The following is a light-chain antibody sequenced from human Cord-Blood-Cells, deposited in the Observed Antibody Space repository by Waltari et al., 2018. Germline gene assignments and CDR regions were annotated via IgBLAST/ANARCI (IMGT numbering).Light chain of an antibody. Sequence: QSALTQPASVSGSPGQSITISCTGTSSDVGCYNYVSWYQQHPGKAPKLMIDEVSNRASGVSNRFSGSKSGNTASLTISGLQAEDEADYYGSSYTSSSTLVFGGGTKLTVL. V-gene: IGLV2-14*01. CDR1: SSDVGCYNY. CDR3: SSYTSSSTLV. CDR2: EVS. J-gene: IGLJ2*01.